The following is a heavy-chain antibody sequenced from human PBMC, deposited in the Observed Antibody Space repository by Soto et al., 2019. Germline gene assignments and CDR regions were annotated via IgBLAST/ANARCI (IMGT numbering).Heavy chain of an antibody. CDR1: GVSIISGGYY. CDR2: IYYSGST. Sequence: SETLSLTCTVSGVSIISGGYYWSWIRQHPGKGLEWIGYIYYSGSTYYNPSLKSRVTISVDTSKNQFSLKLSSVTAADTAVYYCARVPYSSSPLSWFDPWGQGTLVTSPQ. D-gene: IGHD6-6*01. V-gene: IGHV4-31*03. CDR3: ARVPYSSSPLSWFDP. J-gene: IGHJ5*02.